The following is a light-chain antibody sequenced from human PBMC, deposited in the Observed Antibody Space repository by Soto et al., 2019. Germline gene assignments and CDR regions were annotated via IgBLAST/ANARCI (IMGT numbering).Light chain of an antibody. CDR2: LGS. CDR1: QSLLHSNGYNY. J-gene: IGKJ1*01. Sequence: DIVMTQSPLSLPVTPGEPASISCRSSQSLLHSNGYNYLDWYLQKPGQSPQLLIYLGSNRASGVPDRFSGSGSGTDFTLKISRVEAEDVGVYYCMQALQNWWTFGQGTKVDIK. V-gene: IGKV2-28*01. CDR3: MQALQNWWT.